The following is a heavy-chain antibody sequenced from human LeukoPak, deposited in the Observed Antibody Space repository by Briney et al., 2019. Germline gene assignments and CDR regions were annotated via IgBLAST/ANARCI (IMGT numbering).Heavy chain of an antibody. D-gene: IGHD6-13*01. CDR3: ARGFAFAAAAIGY. CDR2: INHSGST. V-gene: IGHV4-34*01. Sequence: PSETLSLTCAVYGGSFSGYYWSWIRQPPGKGLEWIGEINHSGSTDYNPSLKSRVTISVGTSKNQFSLKLSSVTAADTAVYYCARGFAFAAAAIGYWGQGTLVTVSS. CDR1: GGSFSGYY. J-gene: IGHJ4*02.